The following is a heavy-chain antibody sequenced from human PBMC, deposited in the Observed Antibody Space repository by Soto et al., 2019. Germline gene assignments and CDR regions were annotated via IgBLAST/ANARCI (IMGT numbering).Heavy chain of an antibody. J-gene: IGHJ4*02. CDR3: ADSWLPTSY. V-gene: IGHV3-74*01. Sequence: WGGLRLSFVAGRISLSPHRSRLVRQAPGKGLVWVSRISPDGRTTTYADSVKGRFTISRDNAKSTLYLQMNSLTVEDGAVYYCADSWLPTSYWGPGTLVTVSS. CDR2: ISPDGRTT. D-gene: IGHD3-10*01. CDR1: RISLSPHR.